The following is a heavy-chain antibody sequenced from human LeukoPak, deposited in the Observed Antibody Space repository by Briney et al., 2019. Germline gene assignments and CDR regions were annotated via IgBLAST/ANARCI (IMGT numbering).Heavy chain of an antibody. J-gene: IGHJ4*02. CDR2: ISGSGGST. CDR1: EFSFSSYL. CDR3: AKLSGYDWDGFDY. Sequence: GGSLRLSCAASEFSFSSYLMSWVRQAPGKGLDWVSAISGSGGSTYYADSVKGRFTISRDNSKNTLYLQMNSLRAEDTAVYYCAKLSGYDWDGFDYWGQGTLVTVSS. D-gene: IGHD5-12*01. V-gene: IGHV3-23*01.